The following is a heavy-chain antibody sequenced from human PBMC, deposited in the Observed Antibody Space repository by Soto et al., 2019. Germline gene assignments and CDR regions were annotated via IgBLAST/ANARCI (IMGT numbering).Heavy chain of an antibody. CDR2: ISYDGSNK. V-gene: IGHV3-30-3*01. CDR1: GFTFSSYA. D-gene: IGHD3-3*01. CDR3: ARGVLRFLEWLPYPEEGGGMDV. J-gene: IGHJ6*02. Sequence: SLRLSCAASGFTFSSYAMHWVRQAPGKGLEWVAVISYDGSNKYYADSVKGRFTISRDNSKNTLYLQMNSLRAEDTAVYYCARGVLRFLEWLPYPEEGGGMDVWGQGTTVTVSS.